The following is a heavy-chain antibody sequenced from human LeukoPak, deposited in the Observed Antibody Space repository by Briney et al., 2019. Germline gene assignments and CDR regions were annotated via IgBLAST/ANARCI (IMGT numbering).Heavy chain of an antibody. V-gene: IGHV3-30*18. J-gene: IGHJ4*02. CDR2: ISYDGSNK. Sequence: PGRSLRLSCAASGFTFSSYGMHWVRQAPGKGLEWVAVISYDGSNKYYADSVKGRFTISRDNSKNTLYLQMNSLRAGDTAVYYCAKDHSPIAAAGTSVDYWGQGTLVTVSS. CDR1: GFTFSSYG. D-gene: IGHD6-13*01. CDR3: AKDHSPIAAAGTSVDY.